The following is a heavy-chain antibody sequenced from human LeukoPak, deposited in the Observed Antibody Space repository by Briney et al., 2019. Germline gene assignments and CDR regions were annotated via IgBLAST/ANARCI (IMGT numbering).Heavy chain of an antibody. CDR2: INQNGSEK. CDR3: ARGAISTYDSSGYYFDY. D-gene: IGHD3-22*01. J-gene: IGHJ4*02. Sequence: GGSLRLSCAASGLTFSSHWMSWVRQAPGKGLERAANINQNGSEKYYVDSVKGRFTISRDNAKNLLYLQMNSLRAEDTAVYYCARGAISTYDSSGYYFDYWDQGTLVTVSS. CDR1: GLTFSSHW. V-gene: IGHV3-7*01.